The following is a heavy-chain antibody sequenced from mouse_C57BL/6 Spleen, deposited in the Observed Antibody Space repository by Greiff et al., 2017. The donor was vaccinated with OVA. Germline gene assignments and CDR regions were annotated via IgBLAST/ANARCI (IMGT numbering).Heavy chain of an antibody. CDR3: ARSGSSGLYYFDY. V-gene: IGHV1-80*01. J-gene: IGHJ2*01. CDR1: GYAFSSYW. CDR2: IYPGDGDT. Sequence: QVQLQQSGAELVKPGASVKISCKASGYAFSSYWMNWVKQRPGKGLEWIGQIYPGDGDTNYNGKFKGKATLTADKSSSTAYMQLSSLTSEDSAVYFCARSGSSGLYYFDYWGQGTTLTVSS. D-gene: IGHD3-2*02.